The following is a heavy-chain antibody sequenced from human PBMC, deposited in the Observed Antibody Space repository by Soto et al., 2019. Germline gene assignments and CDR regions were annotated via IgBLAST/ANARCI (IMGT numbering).Heavy chain of an antibody. CDR3: AKATQNGGWFHPFDS. D-gene: IGHD6-19*01. CDR2: LSGSGTST. J-gene: IGHJ4*02. CDR1: GFSFVNYA. Sequence: GGSLRLSCAASGFSFVNYAMNWVRQAPGKGLEWVSGLSGSGTSTYYADSVKGRFTISRDNSRDTLFLQMNSLTADDTAVYYCAKATQNGGWFHPFDSWGQGALVTV. V-gene: IGHV3-23*01.